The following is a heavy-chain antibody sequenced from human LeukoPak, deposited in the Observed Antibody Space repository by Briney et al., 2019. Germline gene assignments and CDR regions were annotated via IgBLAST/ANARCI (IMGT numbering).Heavy chain of an antibody. CDR3: ARGGDFWSGYYSDY. CDR2: ISSSSSYI. CDR1: GFTFSNYS. D-gene: IGHD3-3*01. Sequence: KSGGSLRLSCAASGFTFSNYSLNWVRQAPGKGLEWVSSISSSSSYIYYADSVKGRFTISRDNAKNSLYLQMNSLRAEDTAVYYCARGGDFWSGYYSDYWGQGTLVTVSS. J-gene: IGHJ4*02. V-gene: IGHV3-21*01.